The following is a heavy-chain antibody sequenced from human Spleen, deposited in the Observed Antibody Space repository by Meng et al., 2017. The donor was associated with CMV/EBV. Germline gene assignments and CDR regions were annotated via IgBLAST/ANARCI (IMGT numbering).Heavy chain of an antibody. CDR2: INHSGST. V-gene: IGHV4-34*01. D-gene: IGHD5-18*01. Sequence: SETLSLTCAVYGGSFSGYYWNWIRQPPGKGLEWIGEINHSGSTNYNPSLKSRVTISVDTSKNQFSLKLSSVTAADTAVYYCARSDTARDYYYGMDVWGQGTTVTVSS. CDR1: GGSFSGYY. J-gene: IGHJ6*02. CDR3: ARSDTARDYYYGMDV.